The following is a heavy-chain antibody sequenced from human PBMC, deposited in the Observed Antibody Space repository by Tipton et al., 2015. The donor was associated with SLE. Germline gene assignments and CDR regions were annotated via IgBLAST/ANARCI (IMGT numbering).Heavy chain of an antibody. Sequence: TLSLTCTVSGGSISSTSYYWGWIRQPPGKGLEWIGSIDYSGSTYYNPSLKSRVTISVDTSKNQFSLKLSSVTAADTAIYYCARHLTGGSSYFDYWGQGTLVTVSS. V-gene: IGHV4-39*01. CDR3: ARHLTGGSSYFDY. D-gene: IGHD3-16*01. CDR2: IDYSGST. J-gene: IGHJ4*02. CDR1: GGSISSTSYY.